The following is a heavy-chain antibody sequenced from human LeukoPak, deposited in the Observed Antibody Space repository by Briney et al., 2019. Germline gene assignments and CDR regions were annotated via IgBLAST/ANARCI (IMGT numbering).Heavy chain of an antibody. CDR1: GGSFSGYY. V-gene: IGHV4-34*01. D-gene: IGHD6-6*01. Sequence: PSETLSLTCAVYGGSFSGYYWSWIRQPPGKGLEWIGEINHSGSTNYNPSLKSRVTISVDTSKNQFSLKLSSVTAADPAVYYCARAGRSIAAPPFDYWGQGTLVTVSS. J-gene: IGHJ4*02. CDR3: ARAGRSIAAPPFDY. CDR2: INHSGST.